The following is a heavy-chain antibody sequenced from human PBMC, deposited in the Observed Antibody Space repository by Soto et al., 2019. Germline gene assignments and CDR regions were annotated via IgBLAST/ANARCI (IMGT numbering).Heavy chain of an antibody. Sequence: GGSLRLSCAASGFTFSSYAMSWVRQAPGKGLEWVSAISGSGGSTYYADSVKGRFTISRDNSKNTLYLQMNSLSAEDTAVYYCAKDLGAYGSSTSCSGLDVWGQGTTVTVSS. CDR2: ISGSGGST. CDR1: GFTFSSYA. J-gene: IGHJ6*02. D-gene: IGHD2-2*01. V-gene: IGHV3-23*01. CDR3: AKDLGAYGSSTSCSGLDV.